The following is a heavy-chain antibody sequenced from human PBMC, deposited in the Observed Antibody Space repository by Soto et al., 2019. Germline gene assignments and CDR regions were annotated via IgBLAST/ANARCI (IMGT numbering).Heavy chain of an antibody. J-gene: IGHJ4*02. Sequence: ASETLSLTCAVSGYSISSGYYWGWIRQPPGKGLEWIGSIYHSGSTYYNPSLKSRVTISVDTTKNPFSLKLSSVTAADTAVYYCARDPRIRGYSYGLYFDYWGQRTLVTVSS. CDR3: ARDPRIRGYSYGLYFDY. CDR1: GYSISSGYY. CDR2: IYHSGST. D-gene: IGHD5-18*01. V-gene: IGHV4-38-2*02.